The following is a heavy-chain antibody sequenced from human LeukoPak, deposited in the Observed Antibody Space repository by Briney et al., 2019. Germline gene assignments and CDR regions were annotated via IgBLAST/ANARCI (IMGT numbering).Heavy chain of an antibody. CDR2: IYHGGST. D-gene: IGHD2/OR15-2a*01. J-gene: IGHJ4*02. V-gene: IGHV4-38-2*02. CDR3: ARGRPYTQRREYYFDY. Sequence: SETLSLTCTVSDYSISSGYYWGWIRQPPGKGLEWIGSIYHGGSTYYNPSLKSRVTISVDRSKNQFSLKLSSVTAADTAVYYCARGRPYTQRREYYFDYWGQGTLVTVSS. CDR1: DYSISSGYY.